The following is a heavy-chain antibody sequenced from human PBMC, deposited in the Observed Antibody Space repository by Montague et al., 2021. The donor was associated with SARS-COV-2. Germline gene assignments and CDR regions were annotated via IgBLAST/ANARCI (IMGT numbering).Heavy chain of an antibody. CDR3: ARGGGYCSGGSCYYWFDP. V-gene: IGHV4-59*01. CDR1: GDSISSYY. CDR2: IYNSGTT. Sequence: SETLSLTCTVSGDSISSYYRNWIRQPPGKGLEWIGYIYNSGTTNYNPSVKSRVTISVDTSKNQFSLKLNSVTAADTAVYYCARGGGYCSGGSCYYWFDPWGQGILVTVSS. D-gene: IGHD2-15*01. J-gene: IGHJ5*02.